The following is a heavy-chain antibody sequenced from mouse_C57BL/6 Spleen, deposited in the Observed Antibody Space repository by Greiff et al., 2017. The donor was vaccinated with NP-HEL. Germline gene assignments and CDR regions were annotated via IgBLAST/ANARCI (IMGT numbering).Heavy chain of an antibody. D-gene: IGHD2-1*01. CDR1: GFNIKDDY. Sequence: EVQLVESGAELVRPGASVKLSCTASGFNIKDDYMHWVKQRPEQGLEWIGWIDPENGDTEYASKFQGKATITADTSSNTAYLQLSSLTSEDTAVYYCTTEDGNYDYAMDYWGQGTSVTVSS. CDR2: IDPENGDT. CDR3: TTEDGNYDYAMDY. V-gene: IGHV14-4*01. J-gene: IGHJ4*01.